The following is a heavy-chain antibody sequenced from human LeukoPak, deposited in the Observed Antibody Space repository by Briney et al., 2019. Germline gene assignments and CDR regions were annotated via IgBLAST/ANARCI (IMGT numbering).Heavy chain of an antibody. CDR2: ISGSGGST. D-gene: IGHD6-13*01. Sequence: PGGSLRLSCAAPGFTSNNFAMKCVRQAPGKRLGRVSAISGSGGSTYYADSVKGRFTISRDNSKNTLYLQMNSLRAEDAAVYYCAKDMRYSSSWYPFDNWGQGTLVTVSS. CDR1: GFTSNNFA. V-gene: IGHV3-23*01. CDR3: AKDMRYSSSWYPFDN. J-gene: IGHJ4*02.